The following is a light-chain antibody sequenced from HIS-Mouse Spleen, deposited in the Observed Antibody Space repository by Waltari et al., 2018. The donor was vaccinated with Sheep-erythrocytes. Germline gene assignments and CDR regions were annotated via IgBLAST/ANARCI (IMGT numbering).Light chain of an antibody. Sequence: QSALTQPRSVYGSPGQSVTISCTGTSSDVGGYNYVSWYQKHPGKAPKLMIYDVSKRPSGVPDRFSGSKSGNTASLTISGLQAEDEADYYCCSYAGSYNHVFATGTKVTVL. CDR1: SSDVGGYNY. J-gene: IGLJ1*01. CDR3: CSYAGSYNHV. V-gene: IGLV2-11*01. CDR2: DVS.